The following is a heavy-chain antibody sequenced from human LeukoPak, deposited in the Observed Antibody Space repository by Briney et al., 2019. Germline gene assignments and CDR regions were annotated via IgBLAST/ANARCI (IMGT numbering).Heavy chain of an antibody. CDR3: ARAVIPSTCRHFDY. CDR1: GFTFDTYA. Sequence: GGSLRLSCAASGFTFDTYAMSWVRQAPGKGLEWVSTLSGLGDDPYYADSVKGRFTISRDNSKNTLYLHINSLRVEDTAVYYCARAVIPSTCRHFDYWGQGTQVTVSS. J-gene: IGHJ4*02. CDR2: LSGLGDDP. D-gene: IGHD2-21*01. V-gene: IGHV3-23*01.